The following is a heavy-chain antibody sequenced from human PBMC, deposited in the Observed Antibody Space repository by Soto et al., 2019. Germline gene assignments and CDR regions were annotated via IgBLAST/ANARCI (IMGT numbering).Heavy chain of an antibody. CDR3: ARRLMVTRFDQ. J-gene: IGHJ4*02. V-gene: IGHV4-59*01. CDR2: VFYTGST. Sequence: QVHLQESGPGLVKPSETLSLFCNVSGGSMSNNYWTWIRQAPGKGLEWIGYVFYTGSTNYNPSLKSRVSISVDTSKKYLSLRLTSVTAADTAVYYCARRLMVTRFDQWGQGTRVTVS. CDR1: GGSMSNNY. D-gene: IGHD2-21*02.